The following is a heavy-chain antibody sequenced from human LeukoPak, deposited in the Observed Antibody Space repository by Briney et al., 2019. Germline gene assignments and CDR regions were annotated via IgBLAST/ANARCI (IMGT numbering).Heavy chain of an antibody. CDR1: GGSFSGYY. CDR2: INHSGST. V-gene: IGHV4-34*01. Sequence: SETLSLTCAVYGGSFSGYYWSWIRQPPGKGLEWIGEINHSGSTNYNPSLKSRVTISVDTSKNQFSLKLSSVTAADTAVYYCAREVGATHQSFDYWGQGTLVTVSS. D-gene: IGHD1-26*01. J-gene: IGHJ4*02. CDR3: AREVGATHQSFDY.